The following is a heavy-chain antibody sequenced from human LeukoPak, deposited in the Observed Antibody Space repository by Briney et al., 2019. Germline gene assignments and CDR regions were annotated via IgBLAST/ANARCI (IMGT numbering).Heavy chain of an antibody. CDR3: AKEGAYPIITYDS. V-gene: IGHV3-7*01. J-gene: IGHJ5*01. CDR2: IKRDGNEK. Sequence: GGSLRLSCAASGFTFSSYWMNWVRQAPGKGLEWVANIKRDGNEKNYVDSVKGRFSISRDNAKNSLYLQIDSLRAEDTAVYYCAKEGAYPIITYDSWGQGALVTVSS. D-gene: IGHD3-10*01. CDR1: GFTFSSYW.